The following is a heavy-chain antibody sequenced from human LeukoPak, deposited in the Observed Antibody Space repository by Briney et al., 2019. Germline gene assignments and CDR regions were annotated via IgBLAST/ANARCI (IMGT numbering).Heavy chain of an antibody. CDR3: ARDRTGAYSSSWFDP. V-gene: IGHV3-48*01. CDR2: ISSSSSTI. CDR1: GFTFSSYS. Sequence: GGSLRLSCAASGFTFSSYSMNWVRQAPGKGLEWVSYISSSSSTIYYADSVKGRFTISRDNAKNSLYLQMNSLRAEDTAVYYCARDRTGAYSSSWFDPWGQGTLVTVSS. J-gene: IGHJ5*02. D-gene: IGHD6-13*01.